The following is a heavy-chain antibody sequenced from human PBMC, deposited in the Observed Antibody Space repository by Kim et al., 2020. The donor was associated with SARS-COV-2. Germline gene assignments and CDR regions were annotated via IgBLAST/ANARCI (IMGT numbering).Heavy chain of an antibody. Sequence: GGSLRLSCAASGFTFSSCAIHWVRQAPGKGLEWVAVISYDGSNKNYADSVKGRFTISRDNYKNTLYLQMNSLRAEDTALYYCAGDPWSRLRGLTYSYYGMDVWGQGTTCTVSS. D-gene: IGHD3-10*01. J-gene: IGHJ6*02. CDR1: GFTFSSCA. CDR2: ISYDGSNK. CDR3: AGDPWSRLRGLTYSYYGMDV. V-gene: IGHV3-30-3*01.